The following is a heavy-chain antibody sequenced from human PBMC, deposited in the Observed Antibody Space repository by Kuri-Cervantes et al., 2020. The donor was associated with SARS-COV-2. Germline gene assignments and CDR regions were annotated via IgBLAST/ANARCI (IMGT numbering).Heavy chain of an antibody. CDR2: IKQDGSEK. Sequence: GESLKISCAASGFTFSSYWMSWVRQAPGKGLEWVANIKQDGSEKYYVDSVKGRFTISRDNAKNSLYLQMNSLRAEDTAVYYCARGNYGSGSYALDYWGQGTLVTVSS. V-gene: IGHV3-7*01. J-gene: IGHJ4*02. CDR1: GFTFSSYW. D-gene: IGHD3-10*01. CDR3: ARGNYGSGSYALDY.